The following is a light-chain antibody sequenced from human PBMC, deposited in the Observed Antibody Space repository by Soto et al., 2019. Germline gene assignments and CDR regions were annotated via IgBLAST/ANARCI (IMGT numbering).Light chain of an antibody. V-gene: IGLV1-36*01. CDR3: AAWDDKLSGPV. CDR1: NSNIGNNA. CDR2: YNG. J-gene: IGLJ3*02. Sequence: QSVLTQPPSVSAAPRQRVTISCSGSNSNIGNNAVNWYQQLPGKAPKLLIHYNGLLASGVSDRFSASKSGTSAFLAISGLRSEDEADYYCAAWDDKLSGPVFGGGTQLTVL.